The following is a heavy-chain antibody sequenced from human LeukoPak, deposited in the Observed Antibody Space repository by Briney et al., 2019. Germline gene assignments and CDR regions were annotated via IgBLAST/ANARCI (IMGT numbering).Heavy chain of an antibody. Sequence: AGGALKLSCAVSGFTFSRVAKNWVRPAPGKGLEWVSIISNSGTITSYADSVKGRFTISRDNSKNTVYLQMNSLRAEDTALYYCATESFHYWGQGTLVAVSS. J-gene: IGHJ4*02. D-gene: IGHD3-10*01. CDR1: GFTFSRVA. CDR3: ATESFHY. V-gene: IGHV3-23*01. CDR2: ISNSGTIT.